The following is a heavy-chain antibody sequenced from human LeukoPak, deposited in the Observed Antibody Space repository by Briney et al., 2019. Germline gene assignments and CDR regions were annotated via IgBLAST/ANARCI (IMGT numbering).Heavy chain of an antibody. D-gene: IGHD3-10*01. Sequence: PGGSLRLSCAASGFTFSSYSMNWVRQAPGKGLEWVSSISSSSSYIYYADSVKGRFTISRDNAKNSLYLQMNSLRAEDTAVYYCARDKSPYYYGSGSYYNGWFDPWGQGTLVTVSS. V-gene: IGHV3-21*01. CDR1: GFTFSSYS. J-gene: IGHJ5*02. CDR3: ARDKSPYYYGSGSYYNGWFDP. CDR2: ISSSSSYI.